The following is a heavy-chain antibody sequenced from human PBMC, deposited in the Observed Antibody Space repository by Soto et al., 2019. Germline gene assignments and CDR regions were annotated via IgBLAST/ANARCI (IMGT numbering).Heavy chain of an antibody. J-gene: IGHJ6*02. Sequence: PSETLSLTCTVSGGSIISGGYYWILIRQHPGKGLEWIGYIYYSGSTYYNPSLKSRVTISVDTSKNQFSLKLSSVTAADTAVYYCARDFSGTPGPYYYYYGMDVWGQGTTVTVSS. D-gene: IGHD1-7*01. CDR2: IYYSGST. V-gene: IGHV4-31*03. CDR1: GGSIISGGYY. CDR3: ARDFSGTPGPYYYYYGMDV.